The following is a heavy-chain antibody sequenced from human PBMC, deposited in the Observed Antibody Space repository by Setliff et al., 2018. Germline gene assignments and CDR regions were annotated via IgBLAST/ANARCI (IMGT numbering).Heavy chain of an antibody. Sequence: ASVKVSCKASGYTFTGYYMHWVRQAPGQGLEWMGRINPNSGGTNYAQKFQGRVTMTRDTSISTAYMELSRLRSDDTAVYYCARSHYYDSSAANWFDPWGQGTLVTVSS. D-gene: IGHD3-22*01. J-gene: IGHJ5*02. V-gene: IGHV1-2*06. CDR1: GYTFTGYY. CDR3: ARSHYYDSSAANWFDP. CDR2: INPNSGGT.